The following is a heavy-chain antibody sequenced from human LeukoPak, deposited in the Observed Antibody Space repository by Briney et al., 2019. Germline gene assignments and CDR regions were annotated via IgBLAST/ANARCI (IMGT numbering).Heavy chain of an antibody. CDR1: GVTFTSYA. CDR3: AKMGVVAARPGTFDY. CDR2: ISGSGGST. V-gene: IGHV3-23*01. D-gene: IGHD6-6*01. J-gene: IGHJ4*02. Sequence: TGGSLRLSCAASGVTFTSYAMSWVRQAPGKGLEWVSAISGSGGSTYHADSVKGRFTISRDNSKNTLYLQMNSLRAEDTAVYYCAKMGVVAARPGTFDYWGQGTLVTVSS.